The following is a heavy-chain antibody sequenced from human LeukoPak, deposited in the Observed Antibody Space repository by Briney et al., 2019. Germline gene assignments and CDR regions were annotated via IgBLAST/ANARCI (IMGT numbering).Heavy chain of an antibody. CDR3: ARDGITPPGIFNFDY. V-gene: IGHV3-21*01. CDR2: ISSSSSYI. D-gene: IGHD2-21*01. J-gene: IGHJ4*02. CDR1: GFTFSSYS. Sequence: GGSLRLSCAASGFTFSSYSMNWVRQAPGKGLEWVSSISSSSSYIYYADSVKGRFTISRDNAKNSLYLQMNSLRAEDTAVYYCARDGITPPGIFNFDYWGQGTLVTVSS.